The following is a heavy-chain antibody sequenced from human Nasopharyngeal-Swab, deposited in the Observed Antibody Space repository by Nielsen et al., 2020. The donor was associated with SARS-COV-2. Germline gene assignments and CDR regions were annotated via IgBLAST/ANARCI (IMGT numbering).Heavy chain of an antibody. V-gene: IGHV1-2*02. Sequence: AAVKESCKASGYTFIGYYMHWVRQAPGQGLEGMGWINPNSGGTNYAQKFQGRVTMTRDTSISTAYMELSRLRSDDTAVYYCARDTTVSSNAFDIWGQGTMVTVSS. D-gene: IGHD4-17*01. J-gene: IGHJ3*02. CDR3: ARDTTVSSNAFDI. CDR2: INPNSGGT. CDR1: GYTFIGYY.